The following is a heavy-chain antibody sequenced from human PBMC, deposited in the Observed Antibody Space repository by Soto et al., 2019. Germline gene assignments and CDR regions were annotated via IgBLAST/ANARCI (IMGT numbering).Heavy chain of an antibody. CDR3: ASTLVRGVIISPLDY. CDR2: ISYDGSNK. D-gene: IGHD3-10*01. Sequence: GGSLRLSCAASGFTFSSYAMHWVRQAPGKGLEWVAVISYDGSNKYYADSVKGRFTISRDNSKNTLYLQMNSLRAEDTAVYYCASTLVRGVIISPLDYRGQGTLVTVSS. CDR1: GFTFSSYA. V-gene: IGHV3-30-3*01. J-gene: IGHJ4*02.